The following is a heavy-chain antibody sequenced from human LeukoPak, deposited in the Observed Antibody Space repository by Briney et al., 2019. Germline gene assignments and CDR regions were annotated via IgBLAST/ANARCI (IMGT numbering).Heavy chain of an antibody. J-gene: IGHJ4*02. V-gene: IGHV3-9*01. CDR2: ISWNSGSI. D-gene: IGHD6-19*01. CDR1: GGSISSYY. CDR3: SKGHSSGWQYFDY. Sequence: LSLTCTVSGGSISSYYWSWVRQPPGKGLEWVSGISWNSGSIGYADSVKGRFTISRDNAKNSLYLQMNSLRAEDTALYYCSKGHSSGWQYFDYWGQGTLVTVSS.